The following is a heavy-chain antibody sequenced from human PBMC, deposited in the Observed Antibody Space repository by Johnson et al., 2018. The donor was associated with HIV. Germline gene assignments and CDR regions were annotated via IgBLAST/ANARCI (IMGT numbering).Heavy chain of an antibody. CDR1: GFTFSDYG. CDR3: VRRFYDSSAFDI. V-gene: IGHV3-30*02. D-gene: IGHD3-22*01. CDR2: IRSDGSNI. J-gene: IGHJ3*02. Sequence: QVQLVESGGGVVQPGGSLRLSCAASGFTFSDYGMHWVRQAPGKGLEWVAFIRSDGSNIYFTDSVRGRFTISRDNSKNTLFLQMNSLRAEDTAVYYCVRRFYDSSAFDIWGQGTLVTVSS.